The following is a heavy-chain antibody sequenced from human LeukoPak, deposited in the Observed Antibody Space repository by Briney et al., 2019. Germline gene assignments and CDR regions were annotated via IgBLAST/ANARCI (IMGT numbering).Heavy chain of an antibody. D-gene: IGHD1-26*01. CDR2: IWYDGSNK. CDR1: GFTFSSYW. J-gene: IGHJ3*02. V-gene: IGHV3-33*08. Sequence: GGSLRLSCAASGFTFSSYWMSWVRQAPGKGLEWVAVIWYDGSNKYYADSVKGRFTISRDNSKNTLYLQMNSLRAEDTAVYYCARDRPYSGSPDAFDIWGQGTMVTVSS. CDR3: ARDRPYSGSPDAFDI.